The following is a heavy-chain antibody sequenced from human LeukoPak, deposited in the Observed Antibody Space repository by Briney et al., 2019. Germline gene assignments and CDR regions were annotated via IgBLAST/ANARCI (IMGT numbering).Heavy chain of an antibody. Sequence: KPSETLSLTCTVSGGSISGSSYYWGWIRQPPGKGLEWIGSIYYSGSTYYNPSLKSRVTISVDTSKNQFSLKLNSVTATDTAVYYCARGEYSGSDWGQGTLVTVSS. J-gene: IGHJ4*02. CDR1: GGSISGSSYY. V-gene: IGHV4-39*02. D-gene: IGHD1-1*01. CDR3: ARGEYSGSD. CDR2: IYYSGST.